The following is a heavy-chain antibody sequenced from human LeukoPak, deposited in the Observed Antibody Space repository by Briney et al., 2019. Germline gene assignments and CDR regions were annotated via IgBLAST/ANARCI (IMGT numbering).Heavy chain of an antibody. J-gene: IGHJ6*02. CDR2: IYYSGST. D-gene: IGHD2-2*03. V-gene: IGHV4-59*01. Sequence: PSETLSLTCTVSGGSISSYYWSWIRQPPGKGLEWIGYIYYSGSTNYNPSLKSRVTISVDTSKNQFSLKLSSVTAADTAVYYCARQRMEIVVVPAAAAMDVWGQGTTVTVSS. CDR1: GGSISSYY. CDR3: ARQRMEIVVVPAAAAMDV.